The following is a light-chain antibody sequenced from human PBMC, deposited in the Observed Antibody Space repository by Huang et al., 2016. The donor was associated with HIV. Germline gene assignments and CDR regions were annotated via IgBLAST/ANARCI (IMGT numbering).Light chain of an antibody. V-gene: IGKV1-5*03. CDR2: KRS. CDR3: QYGET. J-gene: IGKJ1*01. CDR1: QNISSW. Sequence: DIQMTQSPSTLSAFVGDRLTTTCRASQNISSWLAWYQQKPGKAPKLLIDKRSSLESGVPSRFSGSGSGTEFTLTISGLQPDDIGTYYCQYGETFGQGSKVEVK.